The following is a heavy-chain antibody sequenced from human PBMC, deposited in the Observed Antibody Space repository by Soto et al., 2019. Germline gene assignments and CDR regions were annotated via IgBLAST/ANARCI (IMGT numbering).Heavy chain of an antibody. CDR1: GFTFSTYA. V-gene: IGHV3-23*01. Sequence: GGSLRLSCEASGFTFSTYAMSWVRQAPGKGLEWVSSIGATADATFYADSVAGRFSISRDNSKNTLYLQMNSLRAEDTAVYYCARDLAAAAPLAPWGQGTLVTVSS. CDR3: ARDLAAAAPLAP. D-gene: IGHD6-13*01. J-gene: IGHJ5*02. CDR2: IGATADAT.